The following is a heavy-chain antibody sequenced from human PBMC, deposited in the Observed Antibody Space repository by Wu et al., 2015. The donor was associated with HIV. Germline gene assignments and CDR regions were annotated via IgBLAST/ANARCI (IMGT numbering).Heavy chain of an antibody. V-gene: IGHV1-8*01. CDR1: GYTFTSYD. J-gene: IGHJ3*02. D-gene: IGHD3-9*01. Sequence: QVQLVQSGAEVKKPGASVKVSCKASGYTFTSYDINWVRQATGQGLEWMGWMNPNSGNTGYAQKFQGRVTMTRNTSISTAYMELSSLRSEDTAVYYCARVLLTGYYWVAAFDIWGQGTMVTVSS. CDR3: ARVLLTGYYWVAAFDI. CDR2: MNPNSGNT.